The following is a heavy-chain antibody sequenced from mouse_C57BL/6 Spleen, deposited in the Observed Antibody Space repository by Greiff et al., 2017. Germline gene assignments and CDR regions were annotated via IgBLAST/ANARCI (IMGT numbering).Heavy chain of an antibody. CDR1: GFTFSDYY. J-gene: IGHJ1*03. V-gene: IGHV5-16*01. Sequence: EVMLVESEGGLVQPGSSMQLSCTASGFTFSDYYMAWVRQVPEKGLEWVANINYVGSSTYYLASLKSRFIISRDNAKNILYLQMSSLKSEDTATYYWARDRGWPYWYFDVWGTGTTVTVSS. CDR3: ARDRGWPYWYFDV. CDR2: INYVGSST. D-gene: IGHD3-2*02.